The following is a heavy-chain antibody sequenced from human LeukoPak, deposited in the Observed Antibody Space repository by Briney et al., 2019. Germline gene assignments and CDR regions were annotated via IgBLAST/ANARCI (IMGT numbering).Heavy chain of an antibody. CDR1: GFTFSSYG. D-gene: IGHD1-26*01. CDR3: ARDLGSGSYQRHAEYFQH. Sequence: GGSLRLSCAASGFTFSSYGMHWVRQAPGKGLEWVAVIWYDGSNKYYADSVKGRFTISRDNSKNTLYLQMNSLRAEDTAVYYCARDLGSGSYQRHAEYFQHWGQGTLVTVSS. CDR2: IWYDGSNK. V-gene: IGHV3-33*01. J-gene: IGHJ1*01.